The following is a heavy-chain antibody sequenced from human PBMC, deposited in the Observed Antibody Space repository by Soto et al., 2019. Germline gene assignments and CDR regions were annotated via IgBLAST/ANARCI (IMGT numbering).Heavy chain of an antibody. CDR2: INPNSGET. J-gene: IGHJ4*02. CDR1: GYTFIGYS. Sequence: ASVKVSCKASGYTFIGYSIHWVRQAPGQGLEWMGRINPNSGETNFAQTFRGRVTMTTDTSISTAFMELSRLTSDNTAVYYCARGGLYSYPYWGQGTLVTVSS. V-gene: IGHV1-2*02. D-gene: IGHD3-16*02. CDR3: ARGGLYSYPY.